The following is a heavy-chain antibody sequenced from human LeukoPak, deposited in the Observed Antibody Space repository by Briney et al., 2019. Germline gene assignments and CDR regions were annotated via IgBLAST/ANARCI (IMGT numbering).Heavy chain of an antibody. Sequence: PGGSLRLSCAASGFSFNNYAMSWVRQAPGKGLEWVSIIIASSGSTFYADSVKGRFTISRDNSKNTQYLQMNSLRVEDTAVYYCVKGGYDYVGVAYFDFWGQGTLVTVSS. D-gene: IGHD5-12*01. CDR2: IIASSGST. V-gene: IGHV3-23*01. CDR3: VKGGYDYVGVAYFDF. CDR1: GFSFNNYA. J-gene: IGHJ4*02.